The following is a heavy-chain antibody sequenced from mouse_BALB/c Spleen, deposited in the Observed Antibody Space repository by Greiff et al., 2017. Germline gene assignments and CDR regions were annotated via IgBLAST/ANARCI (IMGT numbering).Heavy chain of an antibody. D-gene: IGHD1-2*01. CDR2: IDPENGNT. Sequence: EVQLQQSGAELVRPGALVKLSCKASGFNIKDYYMHWVKQRPEQGLEWIGWIDPENGNTIYDPKFQGKASITADTSSNTAYLQLSSLTSEDTAVYYCAREGITTATFAYWGQGTLVTVSA. J-gene: IGHJ3*01. V-gene: IGHV14-1*02. CDR3: AREGITTATFAY. CDR1: GFNIKDYY.